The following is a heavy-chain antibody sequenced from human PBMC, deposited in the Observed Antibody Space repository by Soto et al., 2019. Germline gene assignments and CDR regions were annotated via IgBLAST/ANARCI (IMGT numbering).Heavy chain of an antibody. J-gene: IGHJ4*02. CDR3: ARHSGYGPQIDY. CDR1: GGSISSSSYY. D-gene: IGHD5-12*01. V-gene: IGHV4-39*01. CDR2: IYYSGST. Sequence: QLQLQESGPGLVKPSGTLSLTCTVSGGSISSSSYYWGWIRQPPGKGLEWIGTIYYSGSTYYNPSLKSRVTISVDTSKNQFSLKLSSVTAADTAVYYCARHSGYGPQIDYWGQGTLVTVSS.